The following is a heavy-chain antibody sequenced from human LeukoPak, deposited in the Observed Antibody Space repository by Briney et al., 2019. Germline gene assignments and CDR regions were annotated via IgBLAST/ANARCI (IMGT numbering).Heavy chain of an antibody. V-gene: IGHV3-7*01. D-gene: IGHD5-18*01. CDR2: IKQDGSEK. CDR1: GFTFSSYW. CDR3: ARIGIYSWRDYYYMDV. J-gene: IGHJ6*03. Sequence: GGSLRLSCAASGFTFSSYWMSWVCQAPGKGLEWVANIKQDGSEKYYVDSVKGRFTISRDNAKNSLYLQMNSLRAEDTAVYYCARIGIYSWRDYYYMDVWGKGTTVTVSS.